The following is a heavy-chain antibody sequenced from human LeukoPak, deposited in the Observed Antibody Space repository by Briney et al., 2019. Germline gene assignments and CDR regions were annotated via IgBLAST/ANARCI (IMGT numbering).Heavy chain of an antibody. Sequence: SVKVSRKASGGTFSSYAISWVRQAPGQGLEWMGRIIPIFGTANYAQKFQGRVTITTDESTSTAYMELSSLRSEDTAVYYCARGRDGYNYYYYYMDVWGKGTTVTVSS. CDR3: ARGRDGYNYYYYYMDV. J-gene: IGHJ6*03. CDR1: GGTFSSYA. D-gene: IGHD5-24*01. V-gene: IGHV1-69*05. CDR2: IIPIFGTA.